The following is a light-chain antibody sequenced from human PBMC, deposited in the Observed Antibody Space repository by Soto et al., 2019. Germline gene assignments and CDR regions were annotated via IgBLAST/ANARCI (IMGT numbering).Light chain of an antibody. Sequence: QSALTQPASVSGSPGQSITISCTGTSSDVGSYNLVSWYQQYPGKAPKVIIYEASERPSGVSNRFSGSKSGNTASLTISGLQAEDEAHYYCCSYAGASTLVFGGGTKLTVL. CDR3: CSYAGASTLV. V-gene: IGLV2-23*01. CDR1: SSDVGSYNL. J-gene: IGLJ2*01. CDR2: EAS.